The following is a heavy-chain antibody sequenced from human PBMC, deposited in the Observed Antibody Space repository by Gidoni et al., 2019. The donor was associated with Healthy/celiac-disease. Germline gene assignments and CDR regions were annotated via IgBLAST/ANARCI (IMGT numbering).Heavy chain of an antibody. J-gene: IGHJ3*02. Sequence: EVQLLESGGGLVQPGGSLRLSCAASGFTFSSYALCWVRQAPGKGLEWVSAMSGSGGSTYYADSVKGRFTSSRDNSKNTLYLQMNSLRAEDTAVYYCLTGPTQGDAFDIWGQGTMVTVSS. CDR2: MSGSGGST. D-gene: IGHD7-27*01. CDR1: GFTFSSYA. CDR3: LTGPTQGDAFDI. V-gene: IGHV3-23*01.